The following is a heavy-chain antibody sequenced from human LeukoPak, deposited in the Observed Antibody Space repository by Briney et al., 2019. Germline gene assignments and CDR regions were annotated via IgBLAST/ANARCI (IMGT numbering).Heavy chain of an antibody. CDR1: GYTFTSYG. V-gene: IGHV1-18*01. D-gene: IGHD2-15*01. Sequence: GASVTVSCKASGYTFTSYGITWVRQAPGQGLEWMGWISAYNGNTNYAQKLQGRVTMTTDTSTSTAYMELRSLRSDDTAVYYCARSLYCSGGSCYAGGSGYWGQGTLVTVSS. J-gene: IGHJ4*02. CDR3: ARSLYCSGGSCYAGGSGY. CDR2: ISAYNGNT.